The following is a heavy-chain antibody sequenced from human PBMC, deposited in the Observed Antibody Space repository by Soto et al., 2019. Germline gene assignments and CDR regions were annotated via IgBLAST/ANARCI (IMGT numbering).Heavy chain of an antibody. CDR2: IYYSGST. J-gene: IGHJ6*02. D-gene: IGHD4-17*01. CDR1: GGSVSSGSYY. CDR3: ARDRRQPVFYGETKNGKDV. Sequence: PSETLSLTCTVSGGSVSSGSYYWSWIRQPPGKGLEWIGYIYYSGSTNYNPTLKSRVTISVDTSKNQFSLKLSSVTAADTAVYYCARDRRQPVFYGETKNGKDVWGQGTTVTVSS. V-gene: IGHV4-61*01.